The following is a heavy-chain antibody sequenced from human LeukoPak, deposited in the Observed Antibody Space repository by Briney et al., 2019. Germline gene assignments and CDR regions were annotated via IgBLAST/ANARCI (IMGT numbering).Heavy chain of an antibody. V-gene: IGHV3-30*02. J-gene: IGHJ4*02. CDR3: AKDRLSSETGDLFDY. CDR1: GFTFSSYG. D-gene: IGHD7-27*01. Sequence: GGSLRLSCAASGFTFSSYGMHWVRQAPGKGLEWVAFIRYDGSNKYYADSVKGRFTISRDNSKNTLYLQMNSLRAEDTAVYYCAKDRLSSETGDLFDYWGQGTLVTVSS. CDR2: IRYDGSNK.